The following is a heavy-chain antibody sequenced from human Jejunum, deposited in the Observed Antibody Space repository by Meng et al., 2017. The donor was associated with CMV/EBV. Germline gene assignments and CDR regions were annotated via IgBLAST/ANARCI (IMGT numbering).Heavy chain of an antibody. D-gene: IGHD3-10*01. CDR2: VFYSGSS. Sequence: SSGSYYWNWIRQSPGKGLEWIAHVFYSGSSDYNPSLKSRVTISVDTSKNQFFLQLDSVTAADTAVYFCARGAVNMVRGVSYYFDYWGQGALVTVS. CDR1: SSGSYY. V-gene: IGHV4-61*01. J-gene: IGHJ4*02. CDR3: ARGAVNMVRGVSYYFDY.